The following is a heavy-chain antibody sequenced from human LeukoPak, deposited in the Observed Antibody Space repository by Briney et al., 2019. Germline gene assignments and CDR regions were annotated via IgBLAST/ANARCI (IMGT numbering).Heavy chain of an antibody. D-gene: IGHD6-19*01. Sequence: PSETLSLTCTVSGGSISSYYWSWIRQPPGKGLEWIGYIYYSGSTNYNPSLKSRVTMSLDTFKNQFALKLSSVTAADTAVYYCARGGAIAVAGSVYFDPWGQGTLVTVSS. CDR3: ARGGAIAVAGSVYFDP. V-gene: IGHV4-59*12. CDR2: IYYSGST. J-gene: IGHJ5*02. CDR1: GGSISSYY.